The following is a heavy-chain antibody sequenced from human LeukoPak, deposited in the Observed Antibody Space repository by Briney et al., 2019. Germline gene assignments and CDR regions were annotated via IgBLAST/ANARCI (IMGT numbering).Heavy chain of an antibody. CDR1: GGTFSSYA. Sequence: SVKVSCKAYGGTFSSYAISWVRQAHGQGLEWMGGIIPIFGTANYAQKFQGRVTITADESTGTAYMELSSLRSEDAAVYYCAMLPNYYGSGSYFGPWGQGTLVTVSS. CDR2: IIPIFGTA. D-gene: IGHD3-10*01. J-gene: IGHJ5*02. CDR3: AMLPNYYGSGSYFGP. V-gene: IGHV1-69*13.